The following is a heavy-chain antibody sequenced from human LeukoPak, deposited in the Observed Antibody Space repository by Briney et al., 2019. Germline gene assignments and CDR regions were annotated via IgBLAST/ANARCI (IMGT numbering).Heavy chain of an antibody. J-gene: IGHJ4*02. Sequence: PSETLSLACTVSGGSIRSYYWSWIRQPPGKGLEWIGYIYYTGTTNYNPSLKSRATISLDTSKNQFSLKLRSVTAADTAVYYCARPRPHQYDSSGYYFTDWGQGTLVTVSS. CDR1: GGSIRSYY. D-gene: IGHD3-22*01. CDR3: ARPRPHQYDSSGYYFTD. V-gene: IGHV4-59*08. CDR2: IYYTGTT.